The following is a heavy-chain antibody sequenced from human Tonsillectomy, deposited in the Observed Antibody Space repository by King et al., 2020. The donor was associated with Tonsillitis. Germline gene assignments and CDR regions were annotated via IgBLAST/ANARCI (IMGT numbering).Heavy chain of an antibody. J-gene: IGHJ4*02. CDR1: GFTFSGSA. V-gene: IGHV3-73*02. CDR3: TRLDCSSTSCLDY. CDR2: IRSKANSYAT. D-gene: IGHD2-2*01. Sequence: VQLVESGGGLVQPGGSLKLSCAASGFTFSGSAMHWVRQASGKGLEWVGRIRSKANSYATAYAASVKGRFTISRDESKNTAYLQMNSLKTEDTAVYYCTRLDCSSTSCLDYWGQGTLVTVSS.